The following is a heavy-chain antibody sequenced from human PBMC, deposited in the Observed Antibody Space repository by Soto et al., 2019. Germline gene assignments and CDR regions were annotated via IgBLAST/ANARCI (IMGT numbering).Heavy chain of an antibody. CDR1: GGSITSGGYY. V-gene: IGHV4-31*03. J-gene: IGHJ4*02. CDR2: IYYSGST. D-gene: IGHD6-6*01. CDR3: AGHYRRSWVYNY. Sequence: PSETLSLTCSVSGGSITSGGYYWSWIRQRPGKGLEWIGIIYYSGSTSYHPSLKSRASISLDKSKNQFSLELSSVTAADTAFYYCAGHYRRSWVYNYWGQGTLVTVSS.